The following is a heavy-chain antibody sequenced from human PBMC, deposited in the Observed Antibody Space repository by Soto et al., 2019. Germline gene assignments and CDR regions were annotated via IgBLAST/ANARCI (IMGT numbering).Heavy chain of an antibody. CDR2: IIPIFGTA. J-gene: IGHJ4*02. CDR3: ARDINPDPDDSSGPIDY. CDR1: GGTFSSYA. Sequence: SVKVSCKASGGTFSSYAISWVRQAPGQGLEWMGGIIPIFGTANYAQKFQGRVTITADESTSTAYMELSSLRSEDTAVYYCARDINPDPDDSSGPIDYWGQGTLVTVSS. D-gene: IGHD3-22*01. V-gene: IGHV1-69*13.